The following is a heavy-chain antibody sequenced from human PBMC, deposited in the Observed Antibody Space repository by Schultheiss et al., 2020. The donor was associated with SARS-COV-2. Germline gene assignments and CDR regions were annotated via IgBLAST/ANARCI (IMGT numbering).Heavy chain of an antibody. Sequence: GGSLRLSCAASGFTFSSYSMNWVRQAPGKGLEWVSYISSSGSTIYYADSVKGRFTISRDNAKNSLYLQMNSLRAEDTAVYYCSAELVVVTATEDYWGQGTLVTVSS. CDR3: SAELVVVTATEDY. V-gene: IGHV3-48*04. CDR2: ISSSGSTI. CDR1: GFTFSSYS. J-gene: IGHJ4*02. D-gene: IGHD2-21*02.